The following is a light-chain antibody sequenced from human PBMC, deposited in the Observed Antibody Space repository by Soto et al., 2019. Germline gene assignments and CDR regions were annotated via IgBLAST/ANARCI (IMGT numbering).Light chain of an antibody. CDR3: SSYAGSNNYV. CDR2: EVS. CDR1: SSDVGGYNY. V-gene: IGLV2-8*01. Sequence: QSVLTQPPSASGSPGQSVTISCTGTSSDVGGYNYVSWYQQHPGKAPKLMIYEVSKRPSGVPDRFSGSKSGNTASLTVSGLQAEDEADYYCSSYAGSNNYVYGPGTQVT. J-gene: IGLJ1*01.